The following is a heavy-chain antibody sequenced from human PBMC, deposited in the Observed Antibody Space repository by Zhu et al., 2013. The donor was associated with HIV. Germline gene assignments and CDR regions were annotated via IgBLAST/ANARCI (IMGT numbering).Heavy chain of an antibody. V-gene: IGHV4-38-2*01. D-gene: IGHD4-17*01. CDR1: GYSISSGYY. CDR3: ARAPSVTTPSLDY. Sequence: QVQLQESGPGLVKPSETLSLTCAVSGYSISSGYYWGWIRQPPGKGLEWIGSINHSGSTSCNPSLKSRVTISVDTSKNHFSLKVTSVTAADTAVYYCARAPSVTTPSLDYWGQGILVTVSS. CDR2: INHSGST. J-gene: IGHJ4*02.